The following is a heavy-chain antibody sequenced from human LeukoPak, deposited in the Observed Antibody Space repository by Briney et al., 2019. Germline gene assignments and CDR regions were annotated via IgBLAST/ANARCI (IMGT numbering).Heavy chain of an antibody. CDR2: IKSKTDGGTT. D-gene: IGHD2-2*01. CDR3: TTGSHLIVVVPAAPTTEADY. J-gene: IGHJ4*02. Sequence: GGSLRLSCAASGFTVSSNYMSWVRQAPGKGLEWVGRIKSKTDGGTTDYAAPVKGRFTISRDDSKNTLYLQMNSLKTEDTAVYYCTTGSHLIVVVPAAPTTEADYWGQGTLVTVSS. CDR1: GFTVSSNY. V-gene: IGHV3-15*01.